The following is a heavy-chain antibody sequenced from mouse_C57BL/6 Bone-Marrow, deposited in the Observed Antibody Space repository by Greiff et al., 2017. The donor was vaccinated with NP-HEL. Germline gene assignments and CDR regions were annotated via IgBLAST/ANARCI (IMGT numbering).Heavy chain of an antibody. CDR3: AISYYSSYWYFDV. CDR2: INPNNGGT. V-gene: IGHV1-22*01. D-gene: IGHD2-5*01. J-gene: IGHJ1*03. CDR1: GYTFTDYN. Sequence: VQLQQSGPELVKPGASVKMSCKASGYTFTDYNMHWVKQSHGKSLEWIGYINPNNGGTSYNQKFKGKATLTVNKSSSTAYMELRSLTSEYSAVYYGAISYYSSYWYFDVWGTGTTVTVSS.